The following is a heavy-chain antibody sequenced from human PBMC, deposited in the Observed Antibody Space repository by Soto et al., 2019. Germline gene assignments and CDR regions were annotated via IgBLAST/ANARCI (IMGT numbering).Heavy chain of an antibody. CDR2: IYHSGST. Sequence: QVQLQESGPGLVKPSGTLSLTCAVSGGSISSGSWWSWVRQPPGKGLEWIGEIYHSGSTNYNPSLKTRVTISVDKSKNQFSLKLSSVTAADTAVYYCARDHDRFRAGMDVWGQGTTVTVSS. D-gene: IGHD6-13*01. CDR3: ARDHDRFRAGMDV. CDR1: GGSISSGSW. V-gene: IGHV4-4*02. J-gene: IGHJ6*02.